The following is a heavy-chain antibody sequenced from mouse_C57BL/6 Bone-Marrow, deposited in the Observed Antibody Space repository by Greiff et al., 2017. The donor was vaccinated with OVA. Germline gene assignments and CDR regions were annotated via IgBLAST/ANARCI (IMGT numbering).Heavy chain of an antibody. CDR1: GFNIKDDY. Sequence: VHVKQSGAELVRPGASVKLSCTASGFNIKDDYMHWVKQRPEQGLEWIGWIDPENGDTEYASPFPGKATITADTSSNTAYLQLSSLTSEDTAVYYCTTKDSNHMDYGGQGTAATVSS. CDR2: IDPENGDT. D-gene: IGHD2-5*01. CDR3: TTKDSNHMDY. J-gene: IGHJ4*01. V-gene: IGHV14-4*01.